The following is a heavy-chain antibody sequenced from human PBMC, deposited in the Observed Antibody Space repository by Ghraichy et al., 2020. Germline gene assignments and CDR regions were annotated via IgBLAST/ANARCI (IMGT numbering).Heavy chain of an antibody. V-gene: IGHV4-59*13. D-gene: IGHD3-3*01. J-gene: IGHJ4*02. CDR3: AREWSAFDY. Sequence: SETLSLTCTVSGDSISRYKWAWIRHPPGKGLEWIGFALYSGGTNYSPSPKSRVTISLDTSKNQFSLRLTAVTAADTAVYYCAREWSAFDYWGQGTLVTVSA. CDR2: ALYSGGT. CDR1: GDSISRYK.